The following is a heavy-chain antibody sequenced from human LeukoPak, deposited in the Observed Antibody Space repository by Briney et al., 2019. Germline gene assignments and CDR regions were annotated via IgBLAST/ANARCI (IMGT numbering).Heavy chain of an antibody. J-gene: IGHJ4*02. V-gene: IGHV1-2*02. D-gene: IGHD4-17*01. CDR1: GYTFTVYY. CDR3: ARGGVTVTTAKISRRGVDY. CDR2: INPNSGGT. Sequence: ASVTVSCKASGYTFTVYYMHWVRQAPGQGLEWMGWINPNSGGTNYAQKFQGRVTMTRDTSISTAYMELSRLRSDDTAVYYCARGGVTVTTAKISRRGVDYWGQGTLVTVSS.